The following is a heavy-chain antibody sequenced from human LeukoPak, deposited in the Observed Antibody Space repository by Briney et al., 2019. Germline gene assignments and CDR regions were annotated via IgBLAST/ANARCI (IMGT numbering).Heavy chain of an antibody. J-gene: IGHJ3*02. D-gene: IGHD6-19*01. CDR2: ISSSSYI. CDR3: ARSRKAVAGPYDAFDI. Sequence: GGSLRLSCAASGFTFSSYSMNWVRQAPGKGLEWVSSISSSSYIYYADSVKGRFTISRDNAKNSLYLQMNSLRAEDTAVYYCARSRKAVAGPYDAFDIWGQGTMVTVSS. V-gene: IGHV3-21*01. CDR1: GFTFSSYS.